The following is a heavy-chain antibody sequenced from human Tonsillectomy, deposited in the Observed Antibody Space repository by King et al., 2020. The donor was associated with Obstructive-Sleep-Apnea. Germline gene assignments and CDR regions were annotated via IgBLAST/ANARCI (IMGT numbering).Heavy chain of an antibody. CDR1: GFTFSSYW. J-gene: IGHJ5*02. V-gene: IGHV3-7*03. CDR2: INEGGGER. Sequence: VQLVESGGGVVQPGGSLRLSCAASGFTFSSYWMGWVRQAPGKGLEWVANINEGGGERNYVDSVKGRFTISRDNAKNSLFLQMNSLRAEDTAVYYCARVGGPYGDYGVFRFDPWGQETLVTVSS. D-gene: IGHD4-17*01. CDR3: ARVGGPYGDYGVFRFDP.